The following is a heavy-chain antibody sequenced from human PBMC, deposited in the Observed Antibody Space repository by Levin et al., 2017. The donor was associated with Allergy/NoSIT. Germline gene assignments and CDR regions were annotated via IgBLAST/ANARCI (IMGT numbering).Heavy chain of an antibody. CDR1: GFTVSTNY. J-gene: IGHJ4*02. D-gene: IGHD4-17*01. CDR3: ASGVSDDYGDYLRY. V-gene: IGHV3-53*01. CDR2: VYSGGAT. Sequence: GGSLRLSCAASGFTVSTNYMNWVRQAPGKGLEWVSVVYSGGATYYADSVKGRFTISRDNSKNTLYLQMNSLRAEDTAVYYCASGVSDDYGDYLRYWCQGTLVTVSS.